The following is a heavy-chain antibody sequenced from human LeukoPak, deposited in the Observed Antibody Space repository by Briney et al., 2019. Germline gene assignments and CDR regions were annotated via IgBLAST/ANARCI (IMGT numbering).Heavy chain of an antibody. CDR3: ARGPLGYCSTGSCAFDV. CDR2: IKQDGSEE. CDR1: GFTFSRYW. J-gene: IGHJ3*01. V-gene: IGHV3-7*01. Sequence: PGGSLRLSCAVSGFTFSRYWMSWVRQAPGEGPEWVANIKQDGSEEYYEDSVKGRFTISRDNAMESLYLQMNSLRAEDTAVYYCARGPLGYCSTGSCAFDVWGQGTMVIVSS. D-gene: IGHD2-15*01.